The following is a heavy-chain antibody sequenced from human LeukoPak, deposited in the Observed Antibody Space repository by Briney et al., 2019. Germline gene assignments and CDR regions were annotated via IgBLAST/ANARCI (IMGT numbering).Heavy chain of an antibody. J-gene: IGHJ4*02. D-gene: IGHD5-24*01. Sequence: PGRPLRLSCATSRTHFGSYSIKRVRKAPGKGHQWVSSISSSSSYIYYADSLKGRLTISRDNAKNSLYLQMNSLRAEDTAVYYCARRDGYTFDYWGQGTLVTVSS. V-gene: IGHV3-21*01. CDR3: ARRDGYTFDY. CDR2: ISSSSSYI. CDR1: RTHFGSYS.